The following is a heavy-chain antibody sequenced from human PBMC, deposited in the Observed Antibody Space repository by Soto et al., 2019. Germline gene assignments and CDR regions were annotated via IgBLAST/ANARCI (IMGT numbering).Heavy chain of an antibody. J-gene: IGHJ5*02. CDR2: IYYSGST. CDR1: GGSISSSSYY. D-gene: IGHD3-3*01. CDR3: ARRQGRFLEWLSPGWFGP. Sequence: SETLSLTCTVSGGSISSSSYYWGWIRQPPGKGLEWIGYIYYSGSTNYNPSLKSRVTISVDTSKNQFSLKLSSVTAADTAVYYCARRQGRFLEWLSPGWFGPWGQGTLVTVSS. V-gene: IGHV4-39*07.